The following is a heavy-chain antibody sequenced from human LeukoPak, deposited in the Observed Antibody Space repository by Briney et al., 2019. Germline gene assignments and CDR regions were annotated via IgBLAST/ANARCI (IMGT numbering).Heavy chain of an antibody. J-gene: IGHJ6*02. Sequence: GGSLRLSCAASGFPFKSYWMNWVRQAPGKGLEWVSYITRSSTTIYYADSVKGRFTISRDNSKNTLYLQMNSLRAEDTAVYYCAKDLIAAATGYYYYGMDVWGQGTTVTVSS. D-gene: IGHD6-13*01. CDR1: GFPFKSYW. CDR3: AKDLIAAATGYYYYGMDV. V-gene: IGHV3-48*01. CDR2: ITRSSTTI.